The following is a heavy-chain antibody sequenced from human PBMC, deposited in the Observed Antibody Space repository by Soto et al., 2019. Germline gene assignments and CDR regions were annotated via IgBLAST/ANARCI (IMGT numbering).Heavy chain of an antibody. CDR3: VRDGPRITIYGYWDY. D-gene: IGHD3-3*01. CDR2: LSYDGSNK. CDR1: GFTFSSFV. J-gene: IGHJ4*02. Sequence: QVQLVESGGGVVQPGRSLRLSCAASGFTFSSFVMHWVRQAPGKGLEWVAALSYDGSNKNYADSVKGRFTISRDNSKSTLYLHMNSLRSEDTAVYYCVRDGPRITIYGYWDYWGQGTLVTVSS. V-gene: IGHV3-30*04.